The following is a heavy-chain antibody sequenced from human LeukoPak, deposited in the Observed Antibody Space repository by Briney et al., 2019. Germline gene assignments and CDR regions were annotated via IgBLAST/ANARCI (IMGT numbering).Heavy chain of an antibody. Sequence: ASVKVSCKASGYTFTDYYMHWVRQAPGQGLEWMGIINPSGGSTSYAQKFQGRVTMTRDMSTSTVYMELSSLRSEDTAVYYCALFDSSFDYWGQGTLVTVSS. CDR1: GYTFTDYY. D-gene: IGHD3-22*01. CDR3: ALFDSSFDY. J-gene: IGHJ4*02. CDR2: INPSGGST. V-gene: IGHV1-46*01.